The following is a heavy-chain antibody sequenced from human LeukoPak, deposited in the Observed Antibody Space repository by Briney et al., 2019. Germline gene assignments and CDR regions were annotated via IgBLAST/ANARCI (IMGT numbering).Heavy chain of an antibody. CDR3: ARGRSSSSVWYYYYYMDV. CDR1: GYTFTSYD. J-gene: IGHJ6*03. D-gene: IGHD6-6*01. V-gene: IGHV1-8*01. CDR2: MSPNSGNT. Sequence: ASVKVSCKASGYTFTSYDINWVRQATGQGLEWMGWMSPNSGNTGYAQKFQGRVTMTRNTSISTAYMELSSLRSEDTAVYYCARGRSSSSVWYYYYYMDVWGKGPTVTVSS.